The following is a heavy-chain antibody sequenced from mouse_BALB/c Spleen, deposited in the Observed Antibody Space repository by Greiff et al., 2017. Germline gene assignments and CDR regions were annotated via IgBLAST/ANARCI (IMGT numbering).Heavy chain of an antibody. J-gene: IGHJ4*01. V-gene: IGHV1-4*01. CDR3: ARGYTYAMDY. Sequence: VQLVESGAELARPGASVKMSCKASGYTFTSYTMHWVKQRPGQGLEWIGYINPSSGYTNYNQKFKDKATLTADKSSSTAYMQLSSLTSEDSAVYYCARGYTYAMDYWGQGTSVTVSS. CDR2: INPSSGYT. CDR1: GYTFTSYT. D-gene: IGHD2-14*01.